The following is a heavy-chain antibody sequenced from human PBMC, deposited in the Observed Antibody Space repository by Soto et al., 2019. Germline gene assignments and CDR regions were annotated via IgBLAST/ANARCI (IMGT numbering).Heavy chain of an antibody. Sequence: PSETLSLTCTVSGGSVSSNSYYWSWIRQPPGKGLEWIGYIYYSGGTNYNPSLKSRVTISVETSNNEFSLKLSSVTAADTAVYYCARGSTSGSYYFDYWGQGTLVTVSS. CDR1: GGSVSSNSYY. J-gene: IGHJ4*02. CDR3: ARGSTSGSYYFDY. V-gene: IGHV4-61*01. D-gene: IGHD1-26*01. CDR2: IYYSGGT.